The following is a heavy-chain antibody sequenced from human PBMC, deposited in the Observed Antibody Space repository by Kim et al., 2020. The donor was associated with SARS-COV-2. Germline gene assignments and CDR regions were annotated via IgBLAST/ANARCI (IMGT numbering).Heavy chain of an antibody. V-gene: IGHV3-33*06. J-gene: IGHJ5*02. CDR1: GFTFSSYG. CDR3: AKEAGGRTGFDP. CDR2: IWYDGSNK. Sequence: GGSLRLSCAASGFTFSSYGMHWVRQAPGKGLEWVAVIWYDGSNKYYADSVKGRFTISRDNSKNTLYLQMNSLRAEDTAVYYCAKEAGGRTGFDPWGQGTLVTVSS. D-gene: IGHD1-1*01.